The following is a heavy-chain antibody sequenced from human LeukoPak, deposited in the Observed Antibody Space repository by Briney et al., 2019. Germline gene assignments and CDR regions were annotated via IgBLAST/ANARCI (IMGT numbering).Heavy chain of an antibody. J-gene: IGHJ6*03. Sequence: GGSLRLSCAASGFTVEEYTMRVGRQARGYWLEWVSLSSWDGGSTYYADSVKGRFTISRDNSKNSLYLQMNSLRTEDTALYYCAKGNYYYMDVWGKGTTVTVSS. CDR1: GFTVEEYT. CDR3: AKGNYYYMDV. CDR2: SSWDGGST. V-gene: IGHV3-43*01.